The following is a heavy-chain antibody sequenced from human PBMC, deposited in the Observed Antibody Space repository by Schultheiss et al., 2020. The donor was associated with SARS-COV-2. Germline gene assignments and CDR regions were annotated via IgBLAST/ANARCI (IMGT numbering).Heavy chain of an antibody. J-gene: IGHJ4*02. CDR3: AKDILVVGATIVY. V-gene: IGHV3-23*01. CDR2: ISGSGGST. Sequence: GESLKISCAASGFTLSGYAMYWVRQAPGKGLEYVSAISGSGGSTYYADSVKGRFTISRDNSKNTLYLQMNSLRAEDTAVYYCAKDILVVGATIVYWGQGTLVTVSS. CDR1: GFTLSGYA. D-gene: IGHD1-26*01.